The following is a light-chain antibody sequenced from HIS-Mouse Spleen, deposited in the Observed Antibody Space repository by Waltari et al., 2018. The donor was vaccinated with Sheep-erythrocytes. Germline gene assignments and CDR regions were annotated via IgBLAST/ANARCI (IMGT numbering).Light chain of an antibody. V-gene: IGLV3-16*01. J-gene: IGLJ1*01. Sequence: SYELTQPPSVSVSLGQMARITCPGEALPKKYAYWYQQKPGQFPVLVIYKDSERPSGIPERFSGSSSGTIVTLTISGVKAEDEADYYCLSADSSGTYYVFGTGTKVTVL. CDR1: ALPKKY. CDR3: LSADSSGTYYV. CDR2: KDS.